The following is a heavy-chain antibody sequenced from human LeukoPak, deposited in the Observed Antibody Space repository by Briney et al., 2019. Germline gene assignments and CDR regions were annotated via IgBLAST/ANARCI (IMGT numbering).Heavy chain of an antibody. J-gene: IGHJ5*02. CDR2: IYPNSGGT. D-gene: IGHD2-2*02. CDR3: ARVSVGYCSSTSCYSWFDP. Sequence: ASVKVSCKASGYTFTGYYMHWVRQAPGQGLEWMGWIYPNSGGTNYAQKFQGRVTMTRDTSISTAYMELSRLRSDDTAVYYCARVSVGYCSSTSCYSWFDPWGQGTLVTVSS. CDR1: GYTFTGYY. V-gene: IGHV1-2*02.